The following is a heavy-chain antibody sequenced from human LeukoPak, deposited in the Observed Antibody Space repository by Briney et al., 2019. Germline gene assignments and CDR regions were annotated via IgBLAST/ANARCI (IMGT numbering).Heavy chain of an antibody. Sequence: SETLSLTCTVSGGSISSYYWSWIRQPAGKGLEWIGRIYTSGSTNYNPSLKSRVTMSVDTSKNQFSLKLSSVTAADTAVYYCARDPTYYYDRADGAFDIWGQGTMVTVSS. CDR2: IYTSGST. V-gene: IGHV4-4*07. D-gene: IGHD3-22*01. CDR1: GGSISSYY. CDR3: ARDPTYYYDRADGAFDI. J-gene: IGHJ3*02.